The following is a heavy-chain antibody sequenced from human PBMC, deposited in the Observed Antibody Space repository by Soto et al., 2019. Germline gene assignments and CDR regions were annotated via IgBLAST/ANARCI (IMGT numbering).Heavy chain of an antibody. CDR1: GGSISSSNW. V-gene: IGHV4-4*02. CDR3: ARRPTYYDFWSGYYYFDY. CDR2: IYHSGST. J-gene: IGHJ4*02. D-gene: IGHD3-3*01. Sequence: PSETLSLTCAVSGGSISSSNWWSWVRQPPGKGLEWIGEIYHSGSTNYNPSLKSRVTISVDKSKNQFSLKLSSVTAADTAVYYCARRPTYYDFWSGYYYFDYWGQGTLVTVSS.